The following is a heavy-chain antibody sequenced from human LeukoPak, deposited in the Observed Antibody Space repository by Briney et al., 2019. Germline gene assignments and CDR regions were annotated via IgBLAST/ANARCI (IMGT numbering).Heavy chain of an antibody. CDR3: ARDLGVRWFDP. D-gene: IGHD2-8*01. CDR2: IYHSGST. Sequence: SQTLSLTCTVSGGSISSGGHYWSWIRQPPGKGLEWIGYIYHSGSTYYNPSLKSRVTISVDRSKNQFSLKLSSVTAADTAVYYCARDLGVRWFDPWGQGTLVTVSS. V-gene: IGHV4-30-2*01. CDR1: GGSISSGGHY. J-gene: IGHJ5*02.